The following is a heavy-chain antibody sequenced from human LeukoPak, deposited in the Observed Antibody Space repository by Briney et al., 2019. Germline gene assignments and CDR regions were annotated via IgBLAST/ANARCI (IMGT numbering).Heavy chain of an antibody. CDR1: GFSFSDYY. V-gene: IGHV4-34*01. Sequence: GSLRLSCAASGFSFSDYYMSWMRQAPGKGLEWIGEINHSGSTNYNPSLKSRVTISVDTSKNQFSLKLSSVTAADTAVYYCARGPSPDIAVAGQVDYWGQGTLVTVSS. CDR3: ARGPSPDIAVAGQVDY. CDR2: INHSGST. D-gene: IGHD6-19*01. J-gene: IGHJ4*02.